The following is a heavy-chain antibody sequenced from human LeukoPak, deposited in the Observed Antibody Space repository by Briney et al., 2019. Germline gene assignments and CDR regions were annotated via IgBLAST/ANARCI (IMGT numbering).Heavy chain of an antibody. D-gene: IGHD3-22*01. Sequence: GGSLRLSCVVSGFTFSMYGMAWLRLAPGKGLEWVSSISDSGRNIYYADSVKGRFTISRDNSKNTLYLQMNSLRAEDTAVYYCARGSGYYYDSSDLNAFDIWGQGTMVTVSS. V-gene: IGHV3-21*01. CDR3: ARGSGYYYDSSDLNAFDI. CDR1: GFTFSMYG. CDR2: ISDSGRNI. J-gene: IGHJ3*02.